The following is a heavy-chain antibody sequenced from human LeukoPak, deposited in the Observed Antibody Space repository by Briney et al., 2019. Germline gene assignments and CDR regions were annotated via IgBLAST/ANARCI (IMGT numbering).Heavy chain of an antibody. J-gene: IGHJ4*02. D-gene: IGHD6-6*01. CDR3: ARKSEYSSSSGLNC. Sequence: GGSLRLSCAASGFTFSNFAMNWVRQAPGKGLEWVSFIGISSSNIYYTDSVKGRFTISRDNAKNSLYLQMSSLRADDTAVYYCARKSEYSSSSGLNCWGQGTLVTVSS. CDR1: GFTFSNFA. CDR2: IGISSSNI. V-gene: IGHV3-21*01.